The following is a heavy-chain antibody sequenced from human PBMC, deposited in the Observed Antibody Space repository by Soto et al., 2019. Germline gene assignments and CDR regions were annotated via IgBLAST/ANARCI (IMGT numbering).Heavy chain of an antibody. D-gene: IGHD4-17*01. Sequence: QLQLQESGSRLVKSSETLSLTGGVSGDTISTGGYSWAWIRQPPGKSLEWIVHTYHSENPYYNPSLQSRVIISVDRSQNQFSLTVSSVTAADPAVYYCARETYVDYVVYFDPWGQGTLVTVAS. CDR1: GDTISTGGYS. CDR3: ARETYVDYVVYFDP. J-gene: IGHJ5*02. V-gene: IGHV4-30-2*01. CDR2: TYHSENP.